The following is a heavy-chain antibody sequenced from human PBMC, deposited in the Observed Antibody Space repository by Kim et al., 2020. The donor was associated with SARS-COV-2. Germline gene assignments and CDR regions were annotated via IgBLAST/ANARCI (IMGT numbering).Heavy chain of an antibody. CDR1: GFTFSSYG. CDR3: ARGGAYCTNTDCYGLDY. CDR2: IWYDGSNQ. J-gene: IGHJ4*02. V-gene: IGHV3-33*01. D-gene: IGHD2-8*01. Sequence: GGSLRLSCAASGFTFSSYGMNWVRQAPGKGLEWVAVIWYDGSNQYYADSVKGRFTISRDDSENALYLQMNTLRAEDTAVYYCARGGAYCTNTDCYGLDYWGQGTLVTVSS.